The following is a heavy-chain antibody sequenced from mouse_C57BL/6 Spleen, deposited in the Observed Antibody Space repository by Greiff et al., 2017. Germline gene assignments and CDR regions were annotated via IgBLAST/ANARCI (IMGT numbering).Heavy chain of an antibody. V-gene: IGHV1-64*01. D-gene: IGHD1-1*01. J-gene: IGHJ1*03. Sequence: QVQLQQPGAELVKPGASVKLSCKASGYTFTSYWMHWVKQRPGQGLEWIGMIHPNSGSTNYNEKFKSKATLTVDKSSSTAYMQLSSLTSEDSAVYYCASYGSSPLDWYFDVWGTGTTVTVSS. CDR2: IHPNSGST. CDR1: GYTFTSYW. CDR3: ASYGSSPLDWYFDV.